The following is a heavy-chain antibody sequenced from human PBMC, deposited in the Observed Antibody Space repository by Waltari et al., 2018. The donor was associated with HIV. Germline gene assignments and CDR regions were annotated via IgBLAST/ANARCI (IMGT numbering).Heavy chain of an antibody. V-gene: IGHV3-15*01. CDR3: TTDPPSYDSSGYFFDY. Sequence: EVQLVESGGGLVKPGGSLRPSCAAYGFTFSNAWMIWVRKAPGKGLEWVGRIKSKTDGGTTDYAAPVKGRFTISRDDSKNTLYLQMNSLKTEDTAVYYCTTDPPSYDSSGYFFDYWGQGTLVTVSS. J-gene: IGHJ4*02. CDR1: GFTFSNAW. CDR2: IKSKTDGGTT. D-gene: IGHD3-22*01.